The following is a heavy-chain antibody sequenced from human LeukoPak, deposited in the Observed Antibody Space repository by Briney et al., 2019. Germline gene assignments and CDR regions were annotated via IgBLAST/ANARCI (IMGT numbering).Heavy chain of an antibody. Sequence: GGSLRLSCTASGFNFSSFEMSWVRQAPGKGLKWVAYISSSGDTISYADSVRGRFTVSRDNTKDSLHLQMNSLRGEDTAFYYCASYGSGNLWGQGTLVTVSS. CDR1: GFNFSSFE. CDR2: ISSSGDTI. J-gene: IGHJ5*02. V-gene: IGHV3-48*03. D-gene: IGHD3-10*01. CDR3: ASYGSGNL.